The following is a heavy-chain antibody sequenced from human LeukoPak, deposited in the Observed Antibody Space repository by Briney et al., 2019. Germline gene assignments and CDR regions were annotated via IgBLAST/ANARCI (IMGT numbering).Heavy chain of an antibody. CDR3: ATYSSLNRREFQY. J-gene: IGHJ1*01. CDR2: IRQDGSEN. D-gene: IGHD3-22*01. Sequence: GGSLRLSCAASVFTFSSHWMSWVRQAPGKGLEWVANIRQDGSENYYVDSVKGRFTISRDNAKNSLYLQMNSLRAEDTAVYYCATYSSLNRREFQYWGQGTLLTVSS. V-gene: IGHV3-7*01. CDR1: VFTFSSHW.